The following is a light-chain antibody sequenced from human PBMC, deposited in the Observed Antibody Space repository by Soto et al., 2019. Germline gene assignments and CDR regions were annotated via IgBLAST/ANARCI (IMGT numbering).Light chain of an antibody. Sequence: QSVLTQPASVSGSPGQSITISCTGTDNDVGGYHFVSWYQQHPGKAPKLIIYDVSNRPSGVSNRLSGSKSGNTASLTISGLQAEDEADYVCSSYTSNITWVFGGGTKLTVL. CDR2: DVS. CDR3: SSYTSNITWV. V-gene: IGLV2-14*01. J-gene: IGLJ3*02. CDR1: DNDVGGYHF.